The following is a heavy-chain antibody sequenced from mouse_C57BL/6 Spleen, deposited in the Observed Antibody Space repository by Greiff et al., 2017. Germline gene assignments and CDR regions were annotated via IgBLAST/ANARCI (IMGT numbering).Heavy chain of an antibody. CDR1: GYTFTDYE. D-gene: IGHD3-3*01. Sequence: VQLQQSGAELVRPGASVTLSCKASGYTFTDYEMHWVKQTPVHGLEWIGAIDPETGGTAYNQKFKGQAILTTAKSSSTAYMELRGLTSEDSAVYYCTRRGWAWFAYWGQGTLVTVSA. J-gene: IGHJ3*01. CDR3: TRRGWAWFAY. CDR2: IDPETGGT. V-gene: IGHV1-15*01.